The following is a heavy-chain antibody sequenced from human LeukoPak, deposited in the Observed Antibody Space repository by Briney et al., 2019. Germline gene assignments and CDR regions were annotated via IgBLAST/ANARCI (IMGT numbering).Heavy chain of an antibody. D-gene: IGHD2-2*01. J-gene: IGHJ4*02. CDR2: MNPNSANT. Sequence: ASVKVSCKTSGYTFSTYDINWLRQAAGQGLEWMGWMNPNSANTGFAQKFQGRAAITRDTSTATAYLEPSGLTSEDTAVYYCARAIRYQLLSDYWGQGTLVTVSS. CDR1: GYTFSTYD. CDR3: ARAIRYQLLSDY. V-gene: IGHV1-8*03.